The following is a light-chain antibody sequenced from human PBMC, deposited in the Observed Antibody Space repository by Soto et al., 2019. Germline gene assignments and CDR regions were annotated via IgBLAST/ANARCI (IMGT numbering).Light chain of an antibody. CDR2: EVS. CDR1: SSDVGGYNY. J-gene: IGLJ1*01. V-gene: IGLV2-14*01. Sequence: QSALTQPASVSGSPGQSITISCTGTSSDVGGYNYVSWYQQHSGKAPKLMIYEVSNRPPGVSNRFSGSKSGNTASLTISGLQAEDEADYYCSSYTSSSTLGVFGTGTKLTVL. CDR3: SSYTSSSTLGV.